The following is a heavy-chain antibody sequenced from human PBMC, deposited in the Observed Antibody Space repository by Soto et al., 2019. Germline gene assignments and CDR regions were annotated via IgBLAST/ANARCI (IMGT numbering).Heavy chain of an antibody. Sequence: PGGSLRLSCAASGFTFSSYAMSWVRQAPGKGLEWVSAISGSGGSTYYADSVKGRFTISRDNSKNTLYLQMNSLRAEDTAVYYCAKDTLSFTIFGVVLKPDPLEADAFDIWGQGTMVTVSS. CDR1: GFTFSSYA. CDR3: AKDTLSFTIFGVVLKPDPLEADAFDI. V-gene: IGHV3-23*01. J-gene: IGHJ3*02. CDR2: ISGSGGST. D-gene: IGHD3-3*01.